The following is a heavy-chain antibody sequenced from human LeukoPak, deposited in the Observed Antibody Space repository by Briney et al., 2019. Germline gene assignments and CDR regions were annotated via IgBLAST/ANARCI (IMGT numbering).Heavy chain of an antibody. CDR2: ITGNGVNT. V-gene: IGHV3-23*01. J-gene: IGHJ4*02. D-gene: IGHD2-2*02. Sequence: PGGSLRLSCATSGFTFTSYAMNWVRQAPGKGLEWVAAITGNGVNTYYPDSVKGRFTISSDPSKNTLFLQMHSLRADDTAVYYCAKPRADIPATVFDSWGQGALVTVSS. CDR3: AKPRADIPATVFDS. CDR1: GFTFTSYA.